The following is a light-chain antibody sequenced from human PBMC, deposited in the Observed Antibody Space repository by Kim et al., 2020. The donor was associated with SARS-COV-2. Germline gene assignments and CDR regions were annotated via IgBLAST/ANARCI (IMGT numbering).Light chain of an antibody. V-gene: IGKV3-15*01. J-gene: IGKJ2*03. CDR1: QSVSSN. Sequence: EIVMTQSPATLSVSPGERATLSCRASQSVSSNLAWYQQKPGQAPRLLIYGASTRATGIPARFSGSGSGTEFTLTISSLQSEDFAVYYCQQYHIGPRSLGQGTRLE. CDR3: QQYHIGPRS. CDR2: GAS.